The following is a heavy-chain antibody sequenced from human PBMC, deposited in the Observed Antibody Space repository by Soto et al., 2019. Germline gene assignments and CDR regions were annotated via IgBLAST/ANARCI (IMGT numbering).Heavy chain of an antibody. J-gene: IGHJ3*02. Sequence: SVKVSCKASGFTFGTSAIQCVRQTRGHRLEWIGWIVVGTGNTNYAQKLQGRVTMTTDTSTSTAYMELRSLRSDDTAVYYCERGIAAAGDDAFDIWGQGTMVTVSS. CDR3: ERGIAAAGDDAFDI. CDR1: GFTFGTSA. CDR2: IVVGTGNT. V-gene: IGHV1-58*02. D-gene: IGHD6-13*01.